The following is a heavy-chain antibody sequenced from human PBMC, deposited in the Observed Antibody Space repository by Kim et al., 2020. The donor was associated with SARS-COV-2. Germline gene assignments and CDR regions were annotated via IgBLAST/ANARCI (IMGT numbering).Heavy chain of an antibody. CDR1: GCTVSSGSYF. D-gene: IGHD3-3*01. Sequence: SETLSLTCTVSGCTVSSGSYFWIWIRQPPGKGLEWIGYIYYSGNTNYNPSLKSRVTMSVDTSKNQYSLKLRSVTAADTAVYYCARAPNDFWSGYPYYFDYWGQGTLVTVSA. V-gene: IGHV4-61*01. J-gene: IGHJ4*02. CDR2: IYYSGNT. CDR3: ARAPNDFWSGYPYYFDY.